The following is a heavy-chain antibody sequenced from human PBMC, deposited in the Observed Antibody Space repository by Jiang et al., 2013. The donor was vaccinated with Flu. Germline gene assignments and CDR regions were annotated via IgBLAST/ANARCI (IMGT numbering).Heavy chain of an antibody. V-gene: IGHV3-30*18. Sequence: ESGGGVVQPGRSLRLSCAASGFTFSSYGMHWVRQTPGKGLEWVAVISHDGSNEYYADSVKGRFTISRDTSKNTLNLQMNSLRVEDTGLYYCAKDRVAAGTIFAYFDYWGQGTLVTVSS. CDR1: GFTFSSYG. CDR3: AKDRVAAGTIFAYFDY. CDR2: ISHDGSNE. D-gene: IGHD3-9*01. J-gene: IGHJ4*02.